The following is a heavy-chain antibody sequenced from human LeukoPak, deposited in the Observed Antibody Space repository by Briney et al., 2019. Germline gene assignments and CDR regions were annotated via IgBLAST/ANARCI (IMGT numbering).Heavy chain of an antibody. V-gene: IGHV3-23*01. Sequence: GGYLRLSCAASGFTSSSYGMSWVRQAPGKGLEWVSAISGSGGSTYFADSVKGRFTISGDNSKNTLYLQMNSLRAEDTAVYYCAKGYRSAVRGVIQSDDYYYYGMDVWGQGTTVTVSS. J-gene: IGHJ6*02. D-gene: IGHD3-10*01. CDR2: ISGSGGST. CDR3: AKGYRSAVRGVIQSDDYYYYGMDV. CDR1: GFTSSSYG.